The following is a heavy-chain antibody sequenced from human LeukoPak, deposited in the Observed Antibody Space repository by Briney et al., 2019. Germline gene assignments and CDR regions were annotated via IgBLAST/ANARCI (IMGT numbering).Heavy chain of an antibody. J-gene: IGHJ5*02. CDR3: ARDGVHSWFEP. CDR2: IYYSGST. D-gene: IGHD2-2*01. Sequence: SETLSLTCTVSGGTISSYYWSWIRQPPGKGLEWIGYIYYSGSTNYNPSLKSRVTTSVATSKKQFTLKLSYVTAADTAVFYCARDGVHSWFEPWGQGTLVTVSS. V-gene: IGHV4-59*01. CDR1: GGTISSYY.